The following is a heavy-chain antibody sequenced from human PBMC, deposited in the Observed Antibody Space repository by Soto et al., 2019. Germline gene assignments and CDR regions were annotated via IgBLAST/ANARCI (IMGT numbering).Heavy chain of an antibody. D-gene: IGHD3-3*01. CDR1: GGSISSGGYY. CDR2: IYYSGST. Sequence: PSETLSLTCTVSGGSISSGGYYWSWIRQHPGKGLEWIGYIYYSGSTYYNPSLKSRVTISVDTSKNQFSLKLSSVTAADTAVYYCARARGSVLRFLEWFLMDVWGQGTTVTSP. V-gene: IGHV4-31*03. CDR3: ARARGSVLRFLEWFLMDV. J-gene: IGHJ6*02.